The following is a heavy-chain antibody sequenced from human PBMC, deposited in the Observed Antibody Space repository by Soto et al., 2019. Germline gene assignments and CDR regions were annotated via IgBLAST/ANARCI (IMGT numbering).Heavy chain of an antibody. CDR1: GGSFSGYY. V-gene: IGHV4-34*01. CDR3: ARFKVFGVVIRDYYYGMDV. Sequence: ETLSLTCAVYGGSFSGYYWSWIRQPPGKGLEWIGEINHSGSTNYNPSLKSRVTISVDTSKNQFSLKLSSVTAADTAVYYCARFKVFGVVIRDYYYGMDVWGQGTTVTVSS. J-gene: IGHJ6*02. CDR2: INHSGST. D-gene: IGHD3-3*01.